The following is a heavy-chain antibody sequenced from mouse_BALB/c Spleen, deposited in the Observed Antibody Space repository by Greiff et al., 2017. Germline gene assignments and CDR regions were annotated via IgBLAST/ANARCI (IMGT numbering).Heavy chain of an antibody. V-gene: IGHV14-1*02. CDR1: GYSFTDYN. J-gene: IGHJ4*01. CDR2: IDPENGNT. Sequence: VQLQQSGPELVKPGASVKVSCKASGYSFTDYNMYWVKQRPEQGLEWIGWIDPENGNTIYDPKFQGKASITADTSSNTAYLQLSSLTSEDTAVYYCAGGWAMDYWGQGTSVTVSS. CDR3: AGGWAMDY. D-gene: IGHD1-1*02.